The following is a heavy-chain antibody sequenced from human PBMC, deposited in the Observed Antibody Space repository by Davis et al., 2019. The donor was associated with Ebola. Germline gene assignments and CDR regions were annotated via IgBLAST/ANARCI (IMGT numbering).Heavy chain of an antibody. V-gene: IGHV3-23*01. Sequence: GESLKISCASSCFTFRTYALSWVRQAPGGGLEWVSGISASGADIKYADSVRGRFSISRDDSKNTLYLQMDSLRAEDTAVFYCAEGGTNNFLGANWGQGTLVTVSS. CDR1: CFTFRTYA. CDR3: AEGGTNNFLGAN. D-gene: IGHD2-8*01. J-gene: IGHJ4*02. CDR2: ISASGADI.